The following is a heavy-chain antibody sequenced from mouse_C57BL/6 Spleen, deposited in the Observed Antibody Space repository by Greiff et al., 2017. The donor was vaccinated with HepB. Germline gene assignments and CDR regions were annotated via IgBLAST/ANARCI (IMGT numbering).Heavy chain of an antibody. CDR2: IWGGGST. D-gene: IGHD1-1*01. V-gene: IGHV2-9*01. J-gene: IGHJ3*01. CDR1: GFSLTSYG. Sequence: QVQLQQSGPGLVAPSQSLSITCTVSGFSLTSYGVDWVRQPPGKGLEWLGVIWGGGSTNYNSALLSRLSISQDNSKSQVFLKMNSLQTDDTAMYYCAKRDYGSRSWFAYWGQGALVTVSA. CDR3: AKRDYGSRSWFAY.